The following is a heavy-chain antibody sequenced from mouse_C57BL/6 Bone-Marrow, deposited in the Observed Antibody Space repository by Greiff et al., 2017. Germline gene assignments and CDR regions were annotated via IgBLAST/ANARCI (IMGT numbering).Heavy chain of an antibody. Sequence: VQLQQSGAELVRPGASVKLSCTASGFNITDDYMSWVKQRPEPGLEWIGWIYPEYGGTESASTFQGKATITADTSSNTAYLQLSSLTSEDTAVYYCATLLDSSFDYWGQGTTRTVAA. D-gene: IGHD2-12*01. CDR3: ATLLDSSFDY. J-gene: IGHJ2*01. V-gene: IGHV14-4*01. CDR2: IYPEYGGT. CDR1: GFNITDDY.